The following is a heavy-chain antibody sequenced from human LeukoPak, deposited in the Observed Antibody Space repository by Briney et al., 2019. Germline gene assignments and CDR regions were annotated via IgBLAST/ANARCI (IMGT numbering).Heavy chain of an antibody. CDR2: IYHSGGT. CDR1: GYSINSGYT. V-gene: IGHV4-38-2*02. D-gene: IGHD2-15*01. J-gene: IGHJ4*02. CDR3: ARTPSVYCSGGDCYPGHFDY. Sequence: SETLSLTCTVSGYSINSGYTWGWIRQPPGEGLEWIGNIYHSGGTYYNPSLKSRVTISVDTSKNQFSLKLSSVTAADTAVYYCARTPSVYCSGGDCYPGHFDYWGQGTLVTVSS.